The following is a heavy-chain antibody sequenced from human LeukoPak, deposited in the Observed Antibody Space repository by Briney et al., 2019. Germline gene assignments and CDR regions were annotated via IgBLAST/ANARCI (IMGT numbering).Heavy chain of an antibody. D-gene: IGHD3-22*01. V-gene: IGHV3-23*01. J-gene: IGHJ4*02. CDR3: AKDRYHDSSGYIFDY. Sequence: GGSLRLSCAASGFIFSSYAMSWVRQAPGRGLEWVSTVSGSGVSTFYADSVKGRFTISRDNSKNTLYLQMNSLRAEDTAVYYCAKDRYHDSSGYIFDYWGQGTLVTVSS. CDR2: VSGSGVST. CDR1: GFIFSSYA.